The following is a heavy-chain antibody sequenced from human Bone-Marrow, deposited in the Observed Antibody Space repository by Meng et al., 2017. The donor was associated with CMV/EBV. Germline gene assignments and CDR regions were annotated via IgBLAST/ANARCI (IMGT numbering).Heavy chain of an antibody. CDR3: ARITLKFLEPFDY. D-gene: IGHD3-3*01. CDR2: VSHRGST. J-gene: IGHJ4*02. V-gene: IGHV4-34*01. CDR1: GGSLSGYY. Sequence: SETLSLTCAVSGGSLSGYYWTWIRQPPGKGLEWIGEVSHRGSTNYNPSLKSRVTMSVDTSKNQFSLKLTSVTAADTALYNCARITLKFLEPFDYWGQGTLVTVSS.